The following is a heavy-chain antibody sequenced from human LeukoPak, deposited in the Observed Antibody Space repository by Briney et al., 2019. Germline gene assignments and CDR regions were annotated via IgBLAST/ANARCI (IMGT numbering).Heavy chain of an antibody. CDR2: IYYSGST. V-gene: IGHV4-61*05. CDR1: GGSISSSSYY. Sequence: PSETLSLTCTVSGGSISSSSYYWGWIRQPPGKGLEWIGYIYYSGSTNYNPSLKSRVTISVDTSKNQFSLKLSSVTAADTAVYYCARRPRAGWFDPWGQGTLVTVSS. J-gene: IGHJ5*02. CDR3: ARRPRAGWFDP.